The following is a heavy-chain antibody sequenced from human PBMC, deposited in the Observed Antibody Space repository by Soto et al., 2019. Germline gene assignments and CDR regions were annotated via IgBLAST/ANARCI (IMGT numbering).Heavy chain of an antibody. D-gene: IGHD6-19*01. V-gene: IGHV4-34*01. Sequence: PSETLSLTCAVYGGSFSGYYWSWIRQPPGKGLEWIGEINHSGSTNYNPSLKSRVTISVDTSKNQFSLKLSSVIAADTAVYYCARGRGSGWYGNWFDPWGQGTLVTVSS. CDR2: INHSGST. J-gene: IGHJ5*02. CDR3: ARGRGSGWYGNWFDP. CDR1: GGSFSGYY.